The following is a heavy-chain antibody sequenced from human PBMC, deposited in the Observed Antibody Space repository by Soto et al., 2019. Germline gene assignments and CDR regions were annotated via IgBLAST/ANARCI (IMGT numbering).Heavy chain of an antibody. V-gene: IGHV3-33*08. J-gene: IGHJ5*02. D-gene: IGHD2-15*01. CDR2: IWYDGSNK. CDR3: ARDHTEYCSGGSCYWFDP. Sequence: PGESLKISCAASGLTFSSYGMHWVRQAPGKGLAWVAVIWYDGSNKYYADSVKGRFTISRDNSKNTLYLQMNSLRAEDTAVYYCARDHTEYCSGGSCYWFDPWGQGTLVTVSS. CDR1: GLTFSSYG.